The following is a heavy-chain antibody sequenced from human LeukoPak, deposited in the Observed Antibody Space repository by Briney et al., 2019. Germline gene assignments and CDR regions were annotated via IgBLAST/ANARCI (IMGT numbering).Heavy chain of an antibody. CDR2: IIAYNGNT. D-gene: IGHD6-13*01. Sequence: ASVKVSCTASGYTFTNFGISWVRQAPGQGLEWMGWIIAYNGNTNYAQKFQDTVTMTTDTSTSTAYMELRSLTSDDTAVYYCARGGEYPSRYSNTWSTFDYWGQGTLVTVSS. CDR1: GYTFTNFG. V-gene: IGHV1-18*01. J-gene: IGHJ4*02. CDR3: ARGGEYPSRYSNTWSTFDY.